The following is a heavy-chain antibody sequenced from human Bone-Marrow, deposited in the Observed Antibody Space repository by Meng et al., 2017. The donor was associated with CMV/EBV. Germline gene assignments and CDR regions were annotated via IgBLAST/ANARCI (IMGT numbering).Heavy chain of an antibody. Sequence: GESLKISCAASRFTFSTYWMSWVRQAPGKGLEWVANIKQDGSEKYYVDSVKGRFTISRDNAKNSLYLQMNSLRAEDTAVYYCARDRAWNDFWCGYYHYWGQGTLVTVSS. V-gene: IGHV3-7*01. J-gene: IGHJ4*02. D-gene: IGHD3-3*01. CDR3: ARDRAWNDFWCGYYHY. CDR1: RFTFSTYW. CDR2: IKQDGSEK.